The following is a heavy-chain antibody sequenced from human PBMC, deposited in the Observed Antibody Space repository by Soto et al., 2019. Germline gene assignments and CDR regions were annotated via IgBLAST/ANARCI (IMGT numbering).Heavy chain of an antibody. V-gene: IGHV4-39*01. D-gene: IGHD2-15*01. CDR1: SGSISSTIYS. J-gene: IGHJ5*02. CDR2: IFYSGST. CDR3: ARQCRGVTCHWFVP. Sequence: SETLSLTCTVSSGSISSTIYSWDWIRQPPGKGLEWIGSIFYSGSTYHNPSLKSRVTISVDTSKNQFSLTLTSVTAADTAVYYCARQCRGVTCHWFVPWGQGTLVTVSS.